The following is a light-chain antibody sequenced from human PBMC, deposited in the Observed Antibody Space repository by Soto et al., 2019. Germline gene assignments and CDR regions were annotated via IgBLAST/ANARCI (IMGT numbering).Light chain of an antibody. CDR3: GSYTTSSNYV. CDR2: DVS. V-gene: IGLV2-14*01. J-gene: IGLJ1*01. Sequence: QSVLTQPASVSGSPGQSITISCTGTSSDVGAYNYVSWYQQHPGKAPKLMIYDVSHRSSGVSHRFSGSKSGNTASLTISGLQAEDEADYYCGSYTTSSNYVFGTGTKLTVL. CDR1: SSDVGAYNY.